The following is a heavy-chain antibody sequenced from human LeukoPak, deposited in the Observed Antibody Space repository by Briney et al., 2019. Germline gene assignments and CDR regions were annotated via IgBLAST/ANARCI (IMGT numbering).Heavy chain of an antibody. J-gene: IGHJ4*02. D-gene: IGHD3-10*01. CDR3: ARVRRPFASMVQGAGYFDY. V-gene: IGHV4-39*01. Sequence: SETLSLTCTVSGGSISSSSYYWGWIRQPPGKGLEWIGSIYYSGSTYYNPSLKSRVTISVDTSKNQFSLKLSSVTAADTAVYYCARVRRPFASMVQGAGYFDYWGQGTLVTVSS. CDR1: GGSISSSSYY. CDR2: IYYSGST.